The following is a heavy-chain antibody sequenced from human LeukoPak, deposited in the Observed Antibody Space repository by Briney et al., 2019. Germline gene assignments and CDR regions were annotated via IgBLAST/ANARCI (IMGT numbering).Heavy chain of an antibody. V-gene: IGHV3-23*01. Sequence: GGSLRLSCAASGFTFSRNAMSWVRQAPGKGLEWVSSLSSSGGDTYYADSVKGRFTISRDNSKNTVYLQMNSLGAEDTAVYYCAKDPYGTRYFDYWGQGTLVTVSS. CDR3: AKDPYGTRYFDY. CDR1: GFTFSRNA. CDR2: LSSSGGDT. J-gene: IGHJ4*02. D-gene: IGHD2-2*01.